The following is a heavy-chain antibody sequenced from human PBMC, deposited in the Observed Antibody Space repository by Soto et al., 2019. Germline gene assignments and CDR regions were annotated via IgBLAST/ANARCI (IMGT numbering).Heavy chain of an antibody. D-gene: IGHD3-10*01. CDR2: ISYDGSNK. V-gene: IGHV3-30*18. Sequence: GGSLRLSCAASGFTFSSYGMHWVRPAPGKGLEWVAVISYDGSNKYYADSVKGRFTISRDNSKNTLYLQMNSLRAEDTAVYYCAKDLKLWFGELLPDYGGQGTLVTSPQ. CDR3: AKDLKLWFGELLPDY. J-gene: IGHJ4*02. CDR1: GFTFSSYG.